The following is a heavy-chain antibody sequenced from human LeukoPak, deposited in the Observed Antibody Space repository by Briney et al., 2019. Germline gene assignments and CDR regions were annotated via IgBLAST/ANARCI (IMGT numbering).Heavy chain of an antibody. J-gene: IGHJ4*02. Sequence: PGRSLRLSCAASGFTFDDYAMHWVRQAPGKGLEWVSGISWNSGSIGYADSAKGRFTISRDNAKNSLYLQMNSLRAEDMALYYCAKASAPYEILTAITGWGQGTLVTVSS. CDR1: GFTFDDYA. CDR2: ISWNSGSI. D-gene: IGHD3-9*01. CDR3: AKASAPYEILTAITG. V-gene: IGHV3-9*03.